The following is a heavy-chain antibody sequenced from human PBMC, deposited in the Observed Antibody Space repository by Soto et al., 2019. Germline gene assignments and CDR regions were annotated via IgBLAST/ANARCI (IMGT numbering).Heavy chain of an antibody. V-gene: IGHV3-21*01. Sequence: EVQLVESGGGLVKPGGSLRLSCAASGFTFSSYSMNWVRQAPGKGLEWVSAISSSSSYIYYADSVKGRFTISRDNAKNSLYLQMNSLRAEDTAVYYCARDLDLNWFDPWGQGTLVTVSS. CDR2: ISSSSSYI. J-gene: IGHJ5*02. CDR1: GFTFSSYS. CDR3: ARDLDLNWFDP.